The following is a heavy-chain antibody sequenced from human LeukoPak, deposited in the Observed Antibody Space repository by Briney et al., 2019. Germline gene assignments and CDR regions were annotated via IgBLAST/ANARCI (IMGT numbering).Heavy chain of an antibody. CDR3: ARVAYYYDSSGYYSNYYYGMDV. Sequence: SETLSLTCAVSGGSISSSNWWSWVRQPPGKGLEWLGEIYHGGSTNYNPSLKSRVTISVDKSKSQFSLKLSSVTAADTAVYYCARVAYYYDSSGYYSNYYYGMDVWGQGTTVTVSS. CDR2: IYHGGST. V-gene: IGHV4-4*02. J-gene: IGHJ6*02. D-gene: IGHD3-22*01. CDR1: GGSISSSNW.